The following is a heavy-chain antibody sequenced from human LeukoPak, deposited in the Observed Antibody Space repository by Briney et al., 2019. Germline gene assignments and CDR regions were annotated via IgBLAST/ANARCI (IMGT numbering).Heavy chain of an antibody. Sequence: SQTLSLTCTVSGGSISSGSYYWSWIRQPAGKGLEWIGRIYTSGSTNYNPSLKSRVTISVDTSKNQFSLKLSSVTAADTAVYYCASLWPSMGFQHWGQGTLVTVSS. V-gene: IGHV4-61*02. J-gene: IGHJ1*01. D-gene: IGHD2-21*01. CDR2: IYTSGST. CDR1: GGSISSGSYY. CDR3: ASLWPSMGFQH.